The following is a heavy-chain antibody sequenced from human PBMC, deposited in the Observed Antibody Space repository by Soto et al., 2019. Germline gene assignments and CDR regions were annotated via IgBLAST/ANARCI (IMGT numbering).Heavy chain of an antibody. CDR2: IIPIFGTA. CDR3: ARASGDDLYHGMDV. Sequence: VASVKVSCKTSGGTFSSYGISWVRQAPGQGLEWMGGIIPIFGTANYAQKFQGRVTITADESTSTAYMELSSLRSEDTAVYYCARASGDDLYHGMDVWGQGXTVTVYS. CDR1: GGTFSSYG. V-gene: IGHV1-69*13. J-gene: IGHJ6*02. D-gene: IGHD2-21*02.